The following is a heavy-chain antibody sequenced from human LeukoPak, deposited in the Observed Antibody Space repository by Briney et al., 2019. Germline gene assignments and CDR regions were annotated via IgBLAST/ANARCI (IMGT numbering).Heavy chain of an antibody. CDR2: IKKKAFGGTT. Sequence: GGSRKLSCTAPGFTFGDNGMSWPRQAPGKGLEWVGFIKKKAFGGTTEYAASVKGRFTISRDDSKSVAYLQMNNLKTEDTAVYYCTRDRDWAFDIWGQGTLVTVSS. CDR1: GFTFGDNG. V-gene: IGHV3-49*03. J-gene: IGHJ3*02. D-gene: IGHD2-21*01. CDR3: TRDRDWAFDI.